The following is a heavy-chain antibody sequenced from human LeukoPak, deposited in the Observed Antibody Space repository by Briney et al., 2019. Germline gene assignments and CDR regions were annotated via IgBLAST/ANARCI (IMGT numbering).Heavy chain of an antibody. Sequence: SETLSLTCTVSGGSISSYYWSWIRQPPGKGLEWIGYIYYSGSTNYNPSLKSRVTISVDTSKNQFSLKLSSVTAADTAVYYCARDNHDFWSGYHVTRNWFDPWGQGTLVTVSS. CDR3: ARDNHDFWSGYHVTRNWFDP. J-gene: IGHJ5*02. CDR1: GGSISSYY. CDR2: IYYSGST. D-gene: IGHD3-3*01. V-gene: IGHV4-59*01.